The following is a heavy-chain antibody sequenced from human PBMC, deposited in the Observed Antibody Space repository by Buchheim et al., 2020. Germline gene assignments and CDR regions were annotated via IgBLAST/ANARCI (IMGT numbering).Heavy chain of an antibody. CDR3: AGDRSIMVYDPDNGMDV. D-gene: IGHD2-8*01. V-gene: IGHV3-74*01. J-gene: IGHJ6*02. CDR2: INSDGSST. Sequence: EVQLVESGGGLVQPGGSLRLSCAASGFTFSSYWMHWVRQAPGKGLVWVSRINSDGSSTSYADSVKGRFTISRDNAKNPLYLQMNSLRAEDTAVYYCAGDRSIMVYDPDNGMDVWGQGTT. CDR1: GFTFSSYW.